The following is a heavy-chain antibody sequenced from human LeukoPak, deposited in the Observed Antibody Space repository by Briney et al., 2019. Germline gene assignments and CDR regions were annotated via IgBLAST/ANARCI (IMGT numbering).Heavy chain of an antibody. CDR3: ARAAVVTPKHNWFDP. V-gene: IGHV4-34*01. CDR2: INHSGST. CDR1: GGSFSGYY. J-gene: IGHJ5*02. D-gene: IGHD3-22*01. Sequence: PSETLSLTCAVYGGSFSGYYWSWIRQPPGKGLEWIGEINHSGSTNYNPSLKSRVTISVDTSKNQFSLKLSSVTAADTAVYYCARAAVVTPKHNWFDPWGQGTLVTVSS.